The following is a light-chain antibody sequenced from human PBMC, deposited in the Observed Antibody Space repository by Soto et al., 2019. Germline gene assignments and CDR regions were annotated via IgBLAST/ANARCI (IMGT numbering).Light chain of an antibody. V-gene: IGKV3-20*01. CDR1: QSVSSNY. J-gene: IGKJ4*01. Sequence: EIVSTQSPGTLSLSSGEGATLSCRASQSVSSNYLAWFQQKPGQAPRLLIYGASRRATGIPDRFSGSGSGTDFTFTISRLEPEDFAVYYCQQYGSPPLTFGGGTKVEIK. CDR2: GAS. CDR3: QQYGSPPLT.